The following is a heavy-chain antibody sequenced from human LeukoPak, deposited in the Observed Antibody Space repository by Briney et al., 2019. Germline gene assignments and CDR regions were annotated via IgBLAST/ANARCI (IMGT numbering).Heavy chain of an antibody. V-gene: IGHV4-61*08. D-gene: IGHD3-10*01. CDR2: IYYSGST. CDR3: ARARYYYGSGRQGPFDY. J-gene: IGHJ4*02. CDR1: GGSISSGGYY. Sequence: SQTLSLTCTVSGGSISSGGYYWSWIRQPPGKGLEWIGYIYYSGSTNYNPSLKSRVTISVDTSKNQFSLKPSSVTAADTAVYYCARARYYYGSGRQGPFDYWGQGTLVTVSS.